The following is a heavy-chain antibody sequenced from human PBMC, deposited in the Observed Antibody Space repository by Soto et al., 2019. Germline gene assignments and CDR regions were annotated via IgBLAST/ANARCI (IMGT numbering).Heavy chain of an antibody. CDR3: AKTSNQITMIRGVGYFDY. V-gene: IGHV3-23*01. CDR2: ISNSGGST. CDR1: GFTFSNYG. D-gene: IGHD3-10*01. J-gene: IGHJ4*02. Sequence: DVQVLESGGGLVQPGGSLRLSCAASGFTFSNYGMSWVRQAPGKGLEWVSSISNSGGSTYYADSVKGRFTISSDTTKNPLYLQMDSLRVEDTAIYYWAKTSNQITMIRGVGYFDYWGQGTLVTVSS.